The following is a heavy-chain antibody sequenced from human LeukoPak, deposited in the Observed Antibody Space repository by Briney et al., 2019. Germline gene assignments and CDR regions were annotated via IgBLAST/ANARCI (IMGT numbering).Heavy chain of an antibody. V-gene: IGHV1-46*01. CDR3: ARGIVVVPAAHLYYYYGMDV. D-gene: IGHD2-2*01. CDR2: INPSGGST. J-gene: IGHJ6*02. Sequence: ASVKVSCKASGYTFTGYYMHWVRQAPGQGLEWMGIINPSGGSTSYAQKFQGRVTMTRDTSTSTVYMELSSLRSEDTAVYYCARGIVVVPAAHLYYYYGMDVWGQGTTVTVSS. CDR1: GYTFTGYY.